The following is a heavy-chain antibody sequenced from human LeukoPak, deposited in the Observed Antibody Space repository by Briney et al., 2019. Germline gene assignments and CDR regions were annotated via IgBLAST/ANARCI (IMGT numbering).Heavy chain of an antibody. V-gene: IGHV1-2*02. D-gene: IGHD2-21*02. J-gene: IGHJ4*02. CDR2: INPHSGGT. CDR3: VREGNELLSKNFDY. CDR1: GSTFTGYY. Sequence: ASVKVSCKASGSTFTGYYIHWVRQAPGQGLEWMGYINPHSGGTSSPQKFQGRLTMTRDTSISAAYMELSSLISDETAMYYCVREGNELLSKNFDYWGQGTLVTVSS.